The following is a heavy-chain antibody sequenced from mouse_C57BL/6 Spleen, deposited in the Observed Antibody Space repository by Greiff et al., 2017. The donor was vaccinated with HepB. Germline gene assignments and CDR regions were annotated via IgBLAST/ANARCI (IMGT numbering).Heavy chain of an antibody. CDR1: EYEFPSHD. V-gene: IGHV5-2*03. CDR2: INSDGGST. CDR3: ARRGPVGYFDV. J-gene: IGHJ1*03. Sequence: EVMLVESGGGLVQPGESLKLSCESNEYEFPSHDMSWVRKTPEKRLELVAAINSDGGSTYYPDNMERRFIISRDNTKKTLYLQLSSLRSEDTALYYCARRGPVGYFDVWGTGTTVTVAS.